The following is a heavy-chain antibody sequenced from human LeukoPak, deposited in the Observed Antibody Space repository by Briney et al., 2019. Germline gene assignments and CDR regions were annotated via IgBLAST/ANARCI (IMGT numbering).Heavy chain of an antibody. D-gene: IGHD4-17*01. V-gene: IGHV4-59*12. CDR2: IYYSGST. CDR3: AVSGDAYYYYYMDV. J-gene: IGHJ6*03. Sequence: PSETLSLTCTVSGGSISIYYWSWIRQPPGKGLEWIGYIYYSGSTNYNPSLKSRVTISVDTSKNQFSLKLSSVTAADTAVYYCAVSGDAYYYYYMDVWGKGTTVTISS. CDR1: GGSISIYY.